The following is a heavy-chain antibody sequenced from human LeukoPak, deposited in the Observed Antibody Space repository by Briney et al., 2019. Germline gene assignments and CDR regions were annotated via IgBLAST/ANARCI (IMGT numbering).Heavy chain of an antibody. CDR1: GGSFSGYY. V-gene: IGHV4-34*01. D-gene: IGHD2-2*01. CDR2: INHSGST. J-gene: IGHJ4*02. CDR3: ASSPIVVVPAAMLN. Sequence: SETLSLTCAVYGGSFSGYYWSWIRQPPGKGLEWIGEINHSGSTNYNPSLKSRVTISVDTSKNQFSLKLSSVTAADTAVYYCASSPIVVVPAAMLNWGQGTLVTVSS.